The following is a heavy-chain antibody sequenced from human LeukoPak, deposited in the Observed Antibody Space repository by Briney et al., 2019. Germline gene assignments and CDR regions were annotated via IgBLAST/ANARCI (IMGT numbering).Heavy chain of an antibody. J-gene: IGHJ4*02. CDR3: ARDEKAYCGGDCPPDY. D-gene: IGHD2-21*02. CDR1: GYTFTSYV. Sequence: ASVKVSCKASGYTFTSYVISWVRQAPGQGLEWMGWISAYNGKTNYAQKFQGRVTMTTDPSTSTAYMELRSLISDDTAVYYCARDEKAYCGGDCPPDYWGQGTLVTVSS. V-gene: IGHV1-18*01. CDR2: ISAYNGKT.